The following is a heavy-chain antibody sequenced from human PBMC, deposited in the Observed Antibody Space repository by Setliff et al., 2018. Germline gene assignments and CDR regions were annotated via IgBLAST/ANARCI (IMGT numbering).Heavy chain of an antibody. D-gene: IGHD3-10*01. J-gene: IGHJ4*02. V-gene: IGHV4-34*01. CDR3: ARGRYYGSGSYSL. CDR2: VNDSGSA. Sequence: PETLSLTCDVFGGSFSGYFWAWIRQSPGKGLEWIGDVNDSGSANYKPSLKSRLTISRDTSKNQLSLNLSSVTAADTAVYYCARGRYYGSGSYSLWGQGTLVTVSS. CDR1: GGSFSGYF.